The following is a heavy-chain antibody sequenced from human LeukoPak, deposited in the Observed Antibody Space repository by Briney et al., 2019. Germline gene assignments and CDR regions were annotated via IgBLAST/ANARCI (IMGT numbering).Heavy chain of an antibody. CDR1: GFTFSTYS. V-gene: IGHV3-23*01. CDR3: AKENYYGSRKNLDY. Sequence: GGSLRLSCAASGFTFSTYSMSWVRQAPGKGLDWVSAISGSGTTTYYADSVKGRFTISRDISKNTLYLQMSSLRAEDTAVYYCAKENYYGSRKNLDYWGQGTLVTVSS. D-gene: IGHD3-10*01. J-gene: IGHJ4*02. CDR2: ISGSGTTT.